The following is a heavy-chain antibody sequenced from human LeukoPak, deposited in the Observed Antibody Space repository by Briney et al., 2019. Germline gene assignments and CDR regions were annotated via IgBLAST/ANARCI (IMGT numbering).Heavy chain of an antibody. CDR2: IIPIFGTA. CDR3: ARHPHPDYSNYVVMTHWFDP. V-gene: IGHV1-69*13. Sequence: SVKVSCMASGGTFSSYAISWVRQAPGQGLEWMGGIIPIFGTANYAQKFQGRVTITADESTSTAYMELSSLRSEDTAVYYCARHPHPDYSNYVVMTHWFDPWGQGTLVTVSS. CDR1: GGTFSSYA. D-gene: IGHD4-11*01. J-gene: IGHJ5*02.